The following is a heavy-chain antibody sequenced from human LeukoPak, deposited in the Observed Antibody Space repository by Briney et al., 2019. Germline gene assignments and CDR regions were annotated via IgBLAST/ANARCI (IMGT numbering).Heavy chain of an antibody. Sequence: GGSLRLSCAASGFTFSSYAMHWVRQAPGKGLEWVAVISYDGSNKYYADSVKGRFTISRGNSKNTLYLQMSSLRADDTAVYYCARDLGAYYYGSGIDYWGQGTLVTVSS. D-gene: IGHD3-10*01. CDR2: ISYDGSNK. J-gene: IGHJ4*02. V-gene: IGHV3-30-3*01. CDR3: ARDLGAYYYGSGIDY. CDR1: GFTFSSYA.